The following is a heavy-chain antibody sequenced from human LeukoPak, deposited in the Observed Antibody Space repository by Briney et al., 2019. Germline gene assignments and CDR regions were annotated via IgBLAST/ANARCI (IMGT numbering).Heavy chain of an antibody. CDR3: ARGYGDYYFDY. D-gene: IGHD4-17*01. CDR2: IHYSGET. J-gene: IGHJ4*02. CDR1: GGSVSSGSCF. V-gene: IGHV4-61*03. Sequence: SETLSLTCTVSGGSVSSGSCFWSWIRQPPGKGLEWIGYIHYSGETNYNPSLESRVTISSDTSKNHFSLKLNSVTAADTAVYYCARGYGDYYFDYWGQGTLVTVSS.